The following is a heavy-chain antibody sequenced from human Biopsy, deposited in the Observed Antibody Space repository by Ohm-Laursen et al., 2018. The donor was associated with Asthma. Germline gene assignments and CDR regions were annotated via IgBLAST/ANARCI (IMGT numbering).Heavy chain of an antibody. J-gene: IGHJ4*02. Sequence: SLRLSCAASGFTVTTNSISWVRQAPGKGLEWVSVIYSGGTSHTADSGRGRFTISRDYSKNTLYLQMHSLRAEDTAVYYCARGDSSNWSHYYFDYWGQGTLVTVSS. D-gene: IGHD3-22*01. V-gene: IGHV3-53*01. CDR1: GFTVTTNS. CDR2: IYSGGTS. CDR3: ARGDSSNWSHYYFDY.